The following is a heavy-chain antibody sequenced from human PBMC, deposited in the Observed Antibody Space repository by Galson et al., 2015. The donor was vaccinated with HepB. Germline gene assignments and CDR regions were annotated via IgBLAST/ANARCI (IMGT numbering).Heavy chain of an antibody. CDR3: AREGGPYYYYFMDV. CDR2: ITGVYDNP. D-gene: IGHD1-26*01. CDR1: GSGFINHG. V-gene: IGHV1-3*01. Sequence: SCKASGSGFINHGIHWVRQAPGRRLEWMGWITGVYDNPKYSQKLQGRVTITRDRSASTVYMELSSLKSEDTAVYYCAREGGPYYYYFMDVWGTGTTVTVSS. J-gene: IGHJ6*03.